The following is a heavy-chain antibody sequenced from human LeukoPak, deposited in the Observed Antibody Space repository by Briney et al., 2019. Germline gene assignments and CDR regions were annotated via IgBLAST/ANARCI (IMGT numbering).Heavy chain of an antibody. D-gene: IGHD4-23*01. J-gene: IGHJ4*02. CDR2: IFFDGSEA. CDR3: AKVMITVVTTSKLDS. CDR1: GFTFRNYA. V-gene: IGHV3-30*14. Sequence: PGGSLRLSCAASGFTFRNYAMHWVRQAPGKGLEWVAVIFFDGSEAFYEDSVKGRFTISRDNSKNTLYLQMNNLRTDDTAFYYCAKVMITVVTTSKLDSWGQGTLVTVSS.